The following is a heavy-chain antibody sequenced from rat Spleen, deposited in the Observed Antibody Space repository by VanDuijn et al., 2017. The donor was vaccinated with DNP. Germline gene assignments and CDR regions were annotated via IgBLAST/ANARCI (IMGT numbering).Heavy chain of an antibody. V-gene: IGHV5S10*01. D-gene: IGHD1-3*01. Sequence: EVQLVESGGGLVQPGRSLKLSCAASGFIFSDYNMAWVRQAPKKGLEWVATIIYDGSSIYYGDSVKGRFTISRDIAKRTLYLQMDSLRSEDTATYYCATPMRIFNYGRNALDAWGQGTSVTVSS. J-gene: IGHJ4*01. CDR1: GFIFSDYN. CDR3: ATPMRIFNYGRNALDA. CDR2: IIYDGSSI.